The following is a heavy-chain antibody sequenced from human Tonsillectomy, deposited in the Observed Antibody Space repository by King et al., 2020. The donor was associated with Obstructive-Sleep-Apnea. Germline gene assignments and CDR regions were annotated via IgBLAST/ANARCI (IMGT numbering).Heavy chain of an antibody. Sequence: VQLVESGGGLVQPGGSLRLSCAGSGFTFDAFAMYWVRQSPGKGLEWGSGITLNGDNAGYSDSVRGRFTISRDNAKNSLYLHMTSLRSDDTAMYYCATVADYWGQGTLITVSS. CDR3: ATVADY. CDR1: GFTFDAFA. V-gene: IGHV3-9*01. J-gene: IGHJ4*02. CDR2: ITLNGDNA.